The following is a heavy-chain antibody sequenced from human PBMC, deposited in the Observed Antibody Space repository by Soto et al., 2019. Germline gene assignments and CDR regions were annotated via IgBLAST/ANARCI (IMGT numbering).Heavy chain of an antibody. Sequence: TSETLSLTCAVYGGSFSGYSWSWIRQPPGKGLEWIGEINHSGSTNYNPSLKSRVTISIDTSKNQFSLKLSSVTTADTAVYYCARGGRGYSFGYIDYWGQGTLVTVS. CDR3: ARGGRGYSFGYIDY. CDR2: INHSGST. CDR1: GGSFSGYS. V-gene: IGHV4-34*01. J-gene: IGHJ4*02. D-gene: IGHD5-18*01.